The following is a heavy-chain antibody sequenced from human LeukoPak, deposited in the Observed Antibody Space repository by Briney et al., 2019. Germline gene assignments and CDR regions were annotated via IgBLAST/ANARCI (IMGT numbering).Heavy chain of an antibody. CDR1: GGSISSYY. CDR3: AGRSAAQYYYYYGMDV. CDR2: IYCSGST. V-gene: IGHV4-59*08. D-gene: IGHD6-13*01. Sequence: SETLSLTCTVSGGSISSYYWSWIRQPPGKGLEWIGYIYCSGSTNYNPSLKSRVTISVDTSKNQFSLKLSSVTAADTAVYYCAGRSAAQYYYYYGMDVWGQGTTVTVSS. J-gene: IGHJ6*02.